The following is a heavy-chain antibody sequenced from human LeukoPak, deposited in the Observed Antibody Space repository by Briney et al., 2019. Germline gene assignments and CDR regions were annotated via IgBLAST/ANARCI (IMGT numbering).Heavy chain of an antibody. J-gene: IGHJ4*02. Sequence: SETLSLTCAVYGGSFSDYSWTWIRQPPGKGLEWIGEINQSGGTNHNPSLMSRVIMSVDTSKNQISLKVNSVTAADTAVYYCARDSMGAYYDSSSYPHWGQGTLVTVSS. V-gene: IGHV4-34*01. CDR3: ARDSMGAYYDSSSYPH. CDR1: GGSFSDYS. D-gene: IGHD3-22*01. CDR2: INQSGGT.